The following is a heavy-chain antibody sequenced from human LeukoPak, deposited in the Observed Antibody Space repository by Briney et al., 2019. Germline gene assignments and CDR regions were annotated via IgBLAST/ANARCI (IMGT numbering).Heavy chain of an antibody. Sequence: PSETLSLTCTVSGGSISSYYWSWIRQPPGKGLEWIGYIYYSGSTNYNPSLKSRVTISVDTSKNQFSLKLSSVTAADTAVYYCARSSSYSSSWYNWFDPWGQGTLVTVSS. CDR2: IYYSGST. V-gene: IGHV4-59*01. D-gene: IGHD6-13*01. CDR1: GGSISSYY. CDR3: ARSSSYSSSWYNWFDP. J-gene: IGHJ5*02.